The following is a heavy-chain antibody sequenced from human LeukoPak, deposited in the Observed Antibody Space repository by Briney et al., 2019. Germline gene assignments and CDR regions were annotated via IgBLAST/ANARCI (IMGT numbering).Heavy chain of an antibody. V-gene: IGHV3-23*01. J-gene: IGHJ4*02. D-gene: IGHD6-19*01. CDR3: AKVRSGWYVLDY. CDR2: ITDSGDTT. Sequence: GGSLRLSCAASGFTFSSYAMNWVRQAPGKGLDWVSIITDSGDTTSYADSAKGRFTISRDNSKNPLFLQMNNLRAEDTAVYYCAKVRSGWYVLDYWGQGTLVTVSS. CDR1: GFTFSSYA.